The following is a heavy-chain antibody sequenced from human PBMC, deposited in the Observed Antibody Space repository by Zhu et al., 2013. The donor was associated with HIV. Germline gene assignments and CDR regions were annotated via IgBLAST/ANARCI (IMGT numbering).Heavy chain of an antibody. CDR2: IDPSGGST. D-gene: IGHD2-15*01. J-gene: IGHJ4*02. Sequence: QVQLVQSGAEVKKPGASVKVSCKASGNTFTSYYLHWVRQAPGQGLEWMGIIDPSGGSTSYAEKFQGRVTMTRDTSTSTVYMELSSLRSQDTAVYYCAKYCSGGDYWGPGNPGHRLL. CDR3: AKYCSGGDY. CDR1: GNTFTSYY. V-gene: IGHV1-46*01.